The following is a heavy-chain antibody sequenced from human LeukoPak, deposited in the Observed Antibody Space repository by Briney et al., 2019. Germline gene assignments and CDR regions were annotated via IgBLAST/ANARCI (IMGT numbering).Heavy chain of an antibody. CDR1: GFAFSSYW. CDR3: AREVVLTAISVFDY. V-gene: IGHV3-74*01. CDR2: SNSDGSST. J-gene: IGHJ4*02. Sequence: GGSLRLSCAASGFAFSSYWIHWVRQAPGKGLVWVSRSNSDGSSTIYAESVKGRFTISRDNAEDTLYLQMNSLRAEDTAVYYCAREVVLTAISVFDYWGQGTLVTVSS. D-gene: IGHD2-21*02.